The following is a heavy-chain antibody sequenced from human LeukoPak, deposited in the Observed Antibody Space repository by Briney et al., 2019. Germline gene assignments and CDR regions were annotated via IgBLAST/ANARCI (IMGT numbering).Heavy chain of an antibody. D-gene: IGHD1-26*01. V-gene: IGHV3-21*01. CDR2: ISSSSSYI. CDR3: ASGWLVGAPDY. Sequence: GGSLRLSCAASGFTFSSYEMNWVRQAPGKGLEWVSSISSSSSYIYYADSVKGRFSTSRDNAKNTLYLQMNSLRAEDTAVYHCASGWLVGAPDYWGQGTLVTVSS. CDR1: GFTFSSYE. J-gene: IGHJ4*02.